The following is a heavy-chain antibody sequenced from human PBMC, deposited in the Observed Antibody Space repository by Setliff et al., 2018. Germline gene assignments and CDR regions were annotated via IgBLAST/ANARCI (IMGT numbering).Heavy chain of an antibody. Sequence: ASVKVSCKASGYTFTSYGISWVRQAPGQGLEWMGWISAYNGNTNYAQKLQGRVTMTTDTSTSTAYMELSSLRSEDTAVYYCARVRDCSGGICHRGFHHYMDVWGKGTTVTVSS. CDR3: ARVRDCSGGICHRGFHHYMDV. CDR1: GYTFTSYG. V-gene: IGHV1-18*01. CDR2: ISAYNGNT. J-gene: IGHJ6*03. D-gene: IGHD2-15*01.